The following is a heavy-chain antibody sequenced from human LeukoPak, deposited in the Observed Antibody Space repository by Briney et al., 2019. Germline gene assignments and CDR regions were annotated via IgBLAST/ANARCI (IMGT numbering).Heavy chain of an antibody. CDR3: ATSVCSGGSCYSSPLAY. Sequence: ASVKVSCKVSGYTLTELSIHWVRQAPGKGLEWMGGFDPEDGETIYAQKFQGRVTMTEDTSTDTAYMELSSLRSEDTAVYYCATSVCSGGSCYSSPLAYWGPGTLVTVSS. CDR2: FDPEDGET. CDR1: GYTLTELS. V-gene: IGHV1-24*01. D-gene: IGHD2-15*01. J-gene: IGHJ4*02.